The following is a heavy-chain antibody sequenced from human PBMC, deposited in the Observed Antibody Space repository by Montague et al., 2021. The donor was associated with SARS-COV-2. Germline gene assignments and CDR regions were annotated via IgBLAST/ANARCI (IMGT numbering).Heavy chain of an antibody. J-gene: IGHJ5*02. CDR3: ARGRYSSGWYGQLNWFDP. V-gene: IGHV4-34*01. Sequence: SETLSLTCAVYGGSFSGYYWSWNCQPPGKGQEWTGEINHSGSTNYNPSLKSRVPISVDTSKNQFSLKLSTVTAADTDVYYCARGRYSSGWYGQLNWFDPWGQGTLVTVSS. D-gene: IGHD6-19*01. CDR2: INHSGST. CDR1: GGSFSGYY.